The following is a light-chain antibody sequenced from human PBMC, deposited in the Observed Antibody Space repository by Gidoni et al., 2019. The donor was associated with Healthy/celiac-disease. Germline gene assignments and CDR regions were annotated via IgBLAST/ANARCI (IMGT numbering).Light chain of an antibody. V-gene: IGKV3-20*01. J-gene: IGKJ1*01. CDR2: GVS. Sequence: EIVLTQSPGTLSLSPGERATLSCRASQSVSSSYLAWYQQKPGQAPRLLIYGVSSRATGIPDRFSGSGSGTDFTLTISRLEPEDFAVYYCQQYGSSFSWTFXQXTKVEIK. CDR1: QSVSSSY. CDR3: QQYGSSFSWT.